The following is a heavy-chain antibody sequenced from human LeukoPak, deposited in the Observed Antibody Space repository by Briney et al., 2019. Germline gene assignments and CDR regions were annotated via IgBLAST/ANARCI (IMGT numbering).Heavy chain of an antibody. J-gene: IGHJ6*02. Sequence: GGSLRLSCAASGFTFSSYAMSWVRQAPGKGLEWVSAISGSGGSTYYADSAKGRFTISRDNSKNTLYLQMNSLRAEDTAVYYCAKGETYYDILTGYYFSSNDDYYYYGMDVWGQGTTVTVSS. V-gene: IGHV3-23*01. CDR2: ISGSGGST. CDR3: AKGETYYDILTGYYFSSNDDYYYYGMDV. CDR1: GFTFSSYA. D-gene: IGHD3-9*01.